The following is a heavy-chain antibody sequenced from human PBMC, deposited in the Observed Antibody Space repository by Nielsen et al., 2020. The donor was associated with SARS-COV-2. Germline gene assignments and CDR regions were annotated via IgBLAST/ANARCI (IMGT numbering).Heavy chain of an antibody. D-gene: IGHD3-22*01. CDR1: GGSISSYY. V-gene: IGHV4-34*01. Sequence: SETLSLTCTVSGGSISSYYWSWIRQPPGKGLEWIGEINHSGSTNYNPSLKSRVTISVDTSKNQFSLKLSSVTAADTAVYYCSRRSYYYDSSGLKGGVDVWGQGTTVTVSS. J-gene: IGHJ6*02. CDR2: INHSGST. CDR3: SRRSYYYDSSGLKGGVDV.